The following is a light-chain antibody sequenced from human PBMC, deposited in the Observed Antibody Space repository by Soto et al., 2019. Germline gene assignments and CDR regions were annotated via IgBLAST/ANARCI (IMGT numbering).Light chain of an antibody. V-gene: IGKV1-39*01. CDR1: QSISSY. J-gene: IGKJ1*01. CDR3: QQSYSTPWT. CDR2: AAS. Sequence: DVHMTQSPSSLSASVGDRVTITCRASQSISSYLNWYQQKPGKAPKLLIYAASSLHSGVTSRFSGSRSGTDFTLTLSSLPPEDFATYYCQQSYSTPWTFGQGTKVDIK.